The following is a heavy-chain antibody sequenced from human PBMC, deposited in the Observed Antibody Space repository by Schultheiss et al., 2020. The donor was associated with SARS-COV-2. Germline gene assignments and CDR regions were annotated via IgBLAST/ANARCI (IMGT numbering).Heavy chain of an antibody. CDR2: INSDGSST. D-gene: IGHD5-18*01. CDR1: GFTFSSYS. J-gene: IGHJ6*02. CDR3: AKDISYGSYYYYGMDV. Sequence: GGSLRLSCAASGFTFSSYSMNWVRQAPGKGLVWVSRINSDGSSTSYADSVKGRFTISRDNAKNSLYLQMNSLRAEDTALYYCAKDISYGSYYYYGMDVWGQGTTVTVSS. V-gene: IGHV3-74*01.